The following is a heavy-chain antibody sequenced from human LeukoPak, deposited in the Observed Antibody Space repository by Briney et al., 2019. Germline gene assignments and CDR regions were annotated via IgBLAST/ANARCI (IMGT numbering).Heavy chain of an antibody. J-gene: IGHJ5*02. CDR3: ARGRGYSYGYSLVA. D-gene: IGHD5-18*01. V-gene: IGHV4-39*07. Sequence: SETLSLTCTVSGGSISSSTYYWGWIRQPPGKGLEWIGTIYYSGITYYDPSLKSRVTISVDTSKNQFSLKLSSVTAADTAVYYCARGRGYSYGYSLVAWGQGTLVTVSS. CDR2: IYYSGIT. CDR1: GGSISSSTYY.